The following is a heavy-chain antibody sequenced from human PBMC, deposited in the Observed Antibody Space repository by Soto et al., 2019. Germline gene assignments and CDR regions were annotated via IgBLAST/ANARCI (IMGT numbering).Heavy chain of an antibody. V-gene: IGHV4-30-4*01. J-gene: IGHJ6*02. CDR1: GCSISSGDYY. CDR2: IYYSGST. Sequence: SETLSLTCTVSGCSISSGDYYWSWIRQPPGKGLEWIGYIYYSGSTYYNPSLKSRVTISVDTSKNQFSLKLSSVTAADTAVYYCARADYDFWSGSSPGMDVWGQGTTVTVSS. CDR3: ARADYDFWSGSSPGMDV. D-gene: IGHD3-3*01.